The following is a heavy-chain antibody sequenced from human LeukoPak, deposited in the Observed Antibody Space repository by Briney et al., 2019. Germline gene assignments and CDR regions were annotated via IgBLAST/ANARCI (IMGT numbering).Heavy chain of an antibody. Sequence: GGSLRLSCAASGFTVSNYYMSWVRQAPGKGLEWVSVIYSGGSTYYADSVKGRFTISRDNSKNTLYLQMNNLRAEDTAVYYCATSPVTGMIYFDYWGQGTLVTVSS. D-gene: IGHD6-19*01. V-gene: IGHV3-66*01. CDR3: ATSPVTGMIYFDY. J-gene: IGHJ4*02. CDR2: IYSGGST. CDR1: GFTVSNYY.